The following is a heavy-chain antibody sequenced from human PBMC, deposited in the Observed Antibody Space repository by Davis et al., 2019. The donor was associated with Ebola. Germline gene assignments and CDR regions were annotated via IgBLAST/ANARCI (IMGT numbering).Heavy chain of an antibody. CDR3: ARGVRAAQNAFDI. V-gene: IGHV1-69*13. Sequence: SVNVSRKASAGTFTSDTMTRVRQAPGEGLEWMGGIITMFGTVDYAQKLQGRFTIPADASTSTVYMELSSLRSEDTAVYFCARGVRAAQNAFDIWGQRTMVIVSS. D-gene: IGHD3-10*01. CDR2: IITMFGTV. CDR1: AGTFTSDT. J-gene: IGHJ3*02.